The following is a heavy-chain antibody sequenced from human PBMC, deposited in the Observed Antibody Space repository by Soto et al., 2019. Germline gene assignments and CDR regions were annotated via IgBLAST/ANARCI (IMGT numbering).Heavy chain of an antibody. J-gene: IGHJ4*02. V-gene: IGHV3-23*01. CDR3: AKHDFCTLYNTGLDS. Sequence: PXGSLRLSFSAAGFTFTSYAMSWGRQAPGKGLDWVSGISGSGGDTKSADSVKGRFTISRDNFRNMLYLQMNSLRAEDTAVYYCAKHDFCTLYNTGLDSWGQGTVVTVS. CDR1: GFTFTSYA. CDR2: ISGSGGDT. D-gene: IGHD3-3*01.